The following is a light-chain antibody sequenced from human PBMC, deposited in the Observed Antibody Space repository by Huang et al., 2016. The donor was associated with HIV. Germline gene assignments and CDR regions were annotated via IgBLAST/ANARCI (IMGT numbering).Light chain of an antibody. J-gene: IGKJ4*01. V-gene: IGKV3-11*01. CDR2: DTS. CDR1: QCVGTY. Sequence: EIVLTQSPVTLSLSPGDRATRSCRASQCVGTYLAWYQQKSGRAPRPLIYDTSNRAAGVPTRFSASGSETDFTLTIDSLDPDDFAIYHWQQRSKWPLTFGGGTKVEMK. CDR3: QQRSKWPLT.